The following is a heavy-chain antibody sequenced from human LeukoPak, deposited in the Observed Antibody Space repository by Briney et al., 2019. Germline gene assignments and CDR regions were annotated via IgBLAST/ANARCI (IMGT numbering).Heavy chain of an antibody. CDR3: ARFPVRGYTYGSVIHHMDV. J-gene: IGHJ6*02. CDR1: GGTFNTYA. CDR2: IIPILDVA. Sequence: GASVKVSCKASGGTFNTYAITWVRQAPGQGLEWMGRIIPILDVADSAQRSQGRVTITADRSTSTVYMELNSLRSEDTAIYYCARFPVRGYTYGSVIHHMDVWGQGTTIIVSS. D-gene: IGHD5-18*01. V-gene: IGHV1-69*04.